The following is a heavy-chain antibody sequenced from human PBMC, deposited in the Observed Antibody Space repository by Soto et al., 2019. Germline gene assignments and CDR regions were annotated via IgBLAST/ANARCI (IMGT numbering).Heavy chain of an antibody. CDR1: GGTFNNYA. V-gene: IGHV1-69*01. J-gene: IGHJ6*02. CDR3: ASFDGTLVCGGRSYPYEMDV. CDR2: IIPTFGTG. D-gene: IGHD3-10*01. Sequence: QVLLVQSGPEVKKPGSSVKVSCKASGGTFNNYAINWVRQAPGKGLEWMGGIIPTFGTGNHAKKFQGRVTNTADESTKTDYMELNSLRSEDTDIYYCASFDGTLVCGGRSYPYEMDVWGQGTTVIVSS.